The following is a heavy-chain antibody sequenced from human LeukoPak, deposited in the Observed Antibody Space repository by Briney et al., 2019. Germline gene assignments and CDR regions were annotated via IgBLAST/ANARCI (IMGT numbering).Heavy chain of an antibody. D-gene: IGHD2-2*01. CDR1: GFTFSSYA. V-gene: IGHV3-23*01. CDR3: ARRVVPATAYAMDV. Sequence: PGGSLRFSCAASGFTFSSYAMSWVRQVPGKGLEWVSTVSGSGGSTYYADSVRGRFTISRDNSKNTVFLQMNSLRAEDTAVYYCARRVVPATAYAMDVWGQGTTVTVSS. J-gene: IGHJ6*02. CDR2: VSGSGGST.